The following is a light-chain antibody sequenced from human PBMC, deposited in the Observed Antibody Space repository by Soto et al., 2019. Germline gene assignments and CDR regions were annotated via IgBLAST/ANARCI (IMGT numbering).Light chain of an antibody. CDR1: QSVSSSY. J-gene: IGKJ5*01. CDR3: QQYGSSPRVT. Sequence: EIVLTKSPGAVSLSPGERASLSCRASQSVSSSYLAWYQQKPGQAPRLLIYGASSRATGIPDRFSGSGSGTDFTLTISRLEPEDFAVYYCQQYGSSPRVTFGQGTRL. CDR2: GAS. V-gene: IGKV3-20*01.